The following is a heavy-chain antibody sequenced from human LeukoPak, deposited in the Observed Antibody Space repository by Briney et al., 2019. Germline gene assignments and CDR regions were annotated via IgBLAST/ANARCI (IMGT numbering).Heavy chain of an antibody. Sequence: SETLSLTCSVSGGSISSSNYYWSWIRQPAGKGLEWIGRIYTSESTNYNPSLKSRVTISVDTSRNQFSLKLSSVTAADTAVYYCARDEPFDYWGQGTLVTVSS. D-gene: IGHD1-14*01. V-gene: IGHV4-61*02. CDR1: GGSISSSNYY. CDR2: IYTSEST. CDR3: ARDEPFDY. J-gene: IGHJ4*02.